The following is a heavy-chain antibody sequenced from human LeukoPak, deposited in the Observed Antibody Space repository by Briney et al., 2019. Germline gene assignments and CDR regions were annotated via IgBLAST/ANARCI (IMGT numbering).Heavy chain of an antibody. D-gene: IGHD3-10*01. Sequence: SVKVSCMASGGTFSSYAISWVRQAPGQELEWMGSIIPILGIANYAHKFQGRVTVTADQPQSKAYMELGSVRAEDTAVDYCARDQGVGYYGWGREIGYWRQGTQVSV. CDR2: IIPILGIA. V-gene: IGHV1-69*04. J-gene: IGHJ4*02. CDR3: ARDQGVGYYGWGREIGY. CDR1: GGTFSSYA.